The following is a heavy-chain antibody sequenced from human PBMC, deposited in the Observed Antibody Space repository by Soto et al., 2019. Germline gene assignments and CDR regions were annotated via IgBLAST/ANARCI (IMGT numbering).Heavy chain of an antibody. CDR3: ARFRRNYFDY. V-gene: IGHV4-59*01. D-gene: IGHD3-10*01. CDR2: INYVGRTS. Sequence: SETLSLTCTVSGDSMSGFYWSWIRQTPGKGLEWIGYINYVGRTSFYSPSLQSRVTISLDSSKNQFSLILSSVTAADTAVYFCARFRRNYFDYWGQGTQVTVSS. J-gene: IGHJ4*02. CDR1: GDSMSGFY.